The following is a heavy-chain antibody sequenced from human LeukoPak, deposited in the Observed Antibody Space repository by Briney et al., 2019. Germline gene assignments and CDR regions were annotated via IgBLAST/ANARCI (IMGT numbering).Heavy chain of an antibody. CDR3: ARDRYGSGGITLNY. Sequence: SVEVSLKGSGSTFNHYAINRVRQAPGQGLEWMGGIIPIFGTANYAQKFQGRITITADESTSTAYMDMSSLRAEDTAVYYCARDRYGSGGITLNYWGQGTLVTVSS. J-gene: IGHJ4*02. CDR1: GSTFNHYA. D-gene: IGHD3-10*01. V-gene: IGHV1-69*13. CDR2: IIPIFGTA.